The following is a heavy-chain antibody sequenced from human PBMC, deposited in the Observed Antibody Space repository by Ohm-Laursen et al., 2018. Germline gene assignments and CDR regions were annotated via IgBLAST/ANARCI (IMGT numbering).Heavy chain of an antibody. CDR1: GGSISSYY. J-gene: IGHJ5*02. V-gene: IGHV4-4*07. Sequence: PSGTLSFTCTVSGGSISSYYCSWIRQPAGKGLEWIGRVYTSGSTNYNPSLKSRVTMSVDTSKNQFSRKLSSVTAADTAVYYCARDPGRWFDPWGQGTLVIVSS. CDR3: ARDPGRWFDP. D-gene: IGHD1-14*01. CDR2: VYTSGST.